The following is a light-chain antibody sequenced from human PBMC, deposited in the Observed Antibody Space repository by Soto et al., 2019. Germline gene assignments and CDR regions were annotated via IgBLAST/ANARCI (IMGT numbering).Light chain of an antibody. V-gene: IGKV3-11*01. J-gene: IGKJ4*01. CDR2: DAS. CDR1: QSICHF. CDR3: QQRSIWPLT. Sequence: GLAQSSATLFLSSGERVTLSRRARQSICHFLAWYQQKPGQAPRLVIYDASNRATGIPARFSGSGSGADFTLTISSLEPEDVAVYFCQQRSIWPLTFGGGTKVEIK.